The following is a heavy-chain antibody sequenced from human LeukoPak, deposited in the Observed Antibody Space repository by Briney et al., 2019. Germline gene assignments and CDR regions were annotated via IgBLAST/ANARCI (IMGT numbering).Heavy chain of an antibody. CDR1: GGSINTYY. V-gene: IGHV4-4*07. Sequence: SETLSLTCTVPGGSINTYYWSWIRQPAGKGLEWIGRIYSTGITTYNPSLKGRFTMSVDTSKNQLSLKLSSVTAADTAVYYCARAQSGLGWFDPWGQGILVTVSS. CDR3: ARAQSGLGWFDP. CDR2: IYSTGIT. J-gene: IGHJ5*02.